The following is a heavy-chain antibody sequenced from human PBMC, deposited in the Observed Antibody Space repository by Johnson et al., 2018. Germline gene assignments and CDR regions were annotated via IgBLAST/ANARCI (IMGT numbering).Heavy chain of an antibody. CDR1: GFTFDDYA. V-gene: IGHV3-9*01. Sequence: VQLVQSGGGLVQPGRSLRLSCAASGFTFDDYAMHWVRQAPGKGLEWVSGIRWNSGTIGYADSVKGRFTISRDNAKNSLYLQMNSLRAEDTALYYCAKDGDSNGFPLFQHWGQGTLVTVSS. CDR3: AKDGDSNGFPLFQH. CDR2: IRWNSGTI. J-gene: IGHJ1*01. D-gene: IGHD3-22*01.